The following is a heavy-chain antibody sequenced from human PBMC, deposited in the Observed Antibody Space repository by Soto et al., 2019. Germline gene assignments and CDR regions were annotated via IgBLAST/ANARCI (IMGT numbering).Heavy chain of an antibody. Sequence: ASVKVSCKASGYTFTTYAMHWVRQTPGQRLEWMGWINAGNGNTKYSQKFQGRVTITRDTSASTAYMELSSLRSEDTAVYYCARAVAVPADFDYWGQGTLVTVSS. CDR1: GYTFTTYA. CDR3: ARAVAVPADFDY. D-gene: IGHD6-19*01. V-gene: IGHV1-3*01. J-gene: IGHJ4*02. CDR2: INAGNGNT.